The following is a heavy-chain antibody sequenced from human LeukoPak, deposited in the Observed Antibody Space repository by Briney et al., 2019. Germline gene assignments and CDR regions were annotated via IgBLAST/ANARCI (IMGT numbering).Heavy chain of an antibody. CDR1: GGTFSSYA. J-gene: IGHJ4*02. Sequence: SVKVSCKASGGTFSSYAISWVRQAPGQGLEWMGGIIPIFGTANYAQKFQGRVTITADESTSTAYMELSSLRSEDTAVYYCARGYSSGWNTGGYFDYWGQGTLVTVSS. V-gene: IGHV1-69*13. D-gene: IGHD6-19*01. CDR2: IIPIFGTA. CDR3: ARGYSSGWNTGGYFDY.